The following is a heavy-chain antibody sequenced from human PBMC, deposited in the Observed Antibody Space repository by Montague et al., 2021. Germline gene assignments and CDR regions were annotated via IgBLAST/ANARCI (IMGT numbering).Heavy chain of an antibody. D-gene: IGHD3-10*01. J-gene: IGHJ6*02. Sequence: SETLSLTCAVSGGSFNTYYWCWICQSPGPGLEWICEIHHRCSIYYDPTTYYNRSLQSRVTIAVDASKNQFPLRLRSVTAADTAVYYCARHYVGCESYYNGFDVWGRGTPVIVSS. CDR1: GGSFNTYY. V-gene: IGHV4-34*01. CDR3: ARHYVGCESYYNGFDV. CDR2: IHHRCSIYYDPTT.